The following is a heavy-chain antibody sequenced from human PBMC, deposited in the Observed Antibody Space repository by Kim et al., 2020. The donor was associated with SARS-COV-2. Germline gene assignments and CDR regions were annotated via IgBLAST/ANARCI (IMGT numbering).Heavy chain of an antibody. D-gene: IGHD6-19*01. Sequence: GGSLRLSCAASGFTFGNFAMTWLRQAPGKGLEWVATIPGGGTEKFDESSMEGRIIISSDNTRATVDHQLNHRGAEAAATYYSTNNQECSGWY. J-gene: IGHJ2*01. CDR3: TNNQECSGWY. CDR2: IPGGGTEK. V-gene: IGHV3-23*05. CDR1: GFTFGNFA.